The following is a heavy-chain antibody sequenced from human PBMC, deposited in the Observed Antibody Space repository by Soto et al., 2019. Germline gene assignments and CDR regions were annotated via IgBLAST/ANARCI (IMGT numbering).Heavy chain of an antibody. V-gene: IGHV1-8*02. CDR3: ARGPNRAYYDFWSGYNPNNWFDP. J-gene: IGHJ5*02. D-gene: IGHD3-3*01. Sequence: ALVKLACKAAGDTFSIYAISWVRQAHGQGLEWMGGIIPNSGKTDYAQKFQGRVTMTRNTSTSTAYMELSSLRSEDTAVYYCARGPNRAYYDFWSGYNPNNWFDPWGQGTLVTVSS. CDR2: IIPNSGKT. CDR1: GDTFSIYA.